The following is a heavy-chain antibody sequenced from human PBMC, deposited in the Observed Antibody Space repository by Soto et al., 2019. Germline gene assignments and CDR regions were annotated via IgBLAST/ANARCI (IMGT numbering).Heavy chain of an antibody. CDR2: IYPGDSDT. V-gene: IGHV5-51*01. J-gene: IGHJ6*02. CDR1: GYRFSSYW. D-gene: IGHD3-16*01. Sequence: GETLKISCKGSGYRFSSYWIAWVRQMPGKGLEWMGIIYPGDSDTRYSPSFEGHVTISADKSNSTAYLQWSSLKASDTAMYYCARQGSNGAYYYYGMDVWGQGTTVTVSS. CDR3: ARQGSNGAYYYYGMDV.